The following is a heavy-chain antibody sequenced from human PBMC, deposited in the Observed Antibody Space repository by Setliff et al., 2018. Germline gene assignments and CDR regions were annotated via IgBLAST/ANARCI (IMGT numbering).Heavy chain of an antibody. CDR2: IYTSGST. D-gene: IGHD3-22*01. Sequence: PSETLSLTCTVSGGSISSGSYYWSWIRQPAGKGLEWIGRIYTSGSTTYNPSLKSRVTISVDTSKNQFSLKLISVTAADTAVYYCARVAGSGYLDRCFDPWGQGTLVTVSS. V-gene: IGHV4-61*02. CDR1: GGSISSGSYY. CDR3: ARVAGSGYLDRCFDP. J-gene: IGHJ5*02.